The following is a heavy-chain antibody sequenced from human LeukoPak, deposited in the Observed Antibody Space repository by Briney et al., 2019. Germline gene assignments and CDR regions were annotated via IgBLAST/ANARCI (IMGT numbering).Heavy chain of an antibody. CDR3: LREVDWKYAFDY. V-gene: IGHV3-33*08. J-gene: IGHJ4*02. D-gene: IGHD1-7*01. Sequence: PGGSLRLSCVASGFTVSSKYMSWVRQAPGKGLEWVAVIRPDGSHISYVDPVKDRFTISRDNSNNMLYLQMSSLRAEDTALYYCLREVDWKYAFDYWGRGTLVTVSS. CDR1: GFTVSSKY. CDR2: IRPDGSHI.